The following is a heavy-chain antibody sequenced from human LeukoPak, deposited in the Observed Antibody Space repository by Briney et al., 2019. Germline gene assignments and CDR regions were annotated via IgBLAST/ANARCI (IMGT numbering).Heavy chain of an antibody. Sequence: KPSETLSLTCTVSGGSISSYYWSWIRQPAGKGLECIGRVYSSGSTNYNPSLKSRVTMSIDTSKNQFSLELTSVTAADTAVYYCLAISGDSTGYYNDYWGQGSLVTVSS. CDR2: VYSSGST. CDR3: LAISGDSTGYYNDY. D-gene: IGHD3-22*01. V-gene: IGHV4-4*07. CDR1: GGSISSYY. J-gene: IGHJ4*02.